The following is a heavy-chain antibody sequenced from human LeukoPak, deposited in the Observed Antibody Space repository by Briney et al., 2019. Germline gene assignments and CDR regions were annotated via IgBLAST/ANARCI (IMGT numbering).Heavy chain of an antibody. V-gene: IGHV1-24*01. J-gene: IGHJ4*02. Sequence: ASVKVSCKVSGYTLTELSMHWVRQTPGKGLEWVGGFDPEDGETIYAQEFQGRVTMTEDTSTDTAYMDLSSLRSEDTAVYYCARSGGHTIFGVPPHLNDWGQGTLVTVSS. CDR3: ARSGGHTIFGVPPHLND. CDR1: GYTLTELS. CDR2: FDPEDGET. D-gene: IGHD3-3*01.